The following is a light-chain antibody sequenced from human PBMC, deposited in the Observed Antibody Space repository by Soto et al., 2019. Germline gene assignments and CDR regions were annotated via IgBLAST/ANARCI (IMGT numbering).Light chain of an antibody. CDR3: NSYTSSSTRV. CDR2: EVT. CDR1: SSDIGGYNY. V-gene: IGLV2-14*01. Sequence: QSALTQPASVSGSPGQSITISCTGTSSDIGGYNYVSWYQHHPGKAPKLLIYEVTNRPSGVSNRFSGSKCGNTASLTISGLQAEDEAVYYCNSYTSSSTRVFGGGTKLTVL. J-gene: IGLJ2*01.